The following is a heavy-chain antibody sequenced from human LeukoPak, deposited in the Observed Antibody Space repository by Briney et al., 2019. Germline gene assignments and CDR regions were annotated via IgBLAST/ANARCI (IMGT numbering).Heavy chain of an antibody. Sequence: ASVKVSCKASGYTFTGYYMHWVRQAPGQGLEWMGWINPNSGGTNYAQKFQGRVTITRNTSISTAYMELSSLRSEDTAVYYCARGGFAYYYDSSSYSIDYWGQGTLVTVSS. J-gene: IGHJ4*02. CDR2: INPNSGGT. V-gene: IGHV1-2*02. D-gene: IGHD3-22*01. CDR3: ARGGFAYYYDSSSYSIDY. CDR1: GYTFTGYY.